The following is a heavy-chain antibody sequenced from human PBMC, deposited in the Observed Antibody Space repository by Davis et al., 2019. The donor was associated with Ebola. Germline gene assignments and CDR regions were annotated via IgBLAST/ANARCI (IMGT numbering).Heavy chain of an antibody. Sequence: GGSLRLSCATSGFTFSSYAMSWVRQAPGKGLEWVSVIYSGGSTYYADAVKGRFTISRDNAKNSLCLQMNSLRAEDTAVYYCAREKIAVGYYFDYWGQGTLVTVSS. D-gene: IGHD6-19*01. CDR2: IYSGGST. J-gene: IGHJ4*02. V-gene: IGHV3-66*01. CDR1: GFTFSSYA. CDR3: AREKIAVGYYFDY.